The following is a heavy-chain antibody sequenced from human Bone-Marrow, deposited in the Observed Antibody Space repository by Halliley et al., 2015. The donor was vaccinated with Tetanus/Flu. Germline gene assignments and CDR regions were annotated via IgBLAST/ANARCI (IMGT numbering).Heavy chain of an antibody. D-gene: IGHD2-15*01. CDR3: ARGLGDRGYCSSGSCYYYYGMDV. V-gene: IGHV4-31*03. J-gene: IGHJ6*02. Sequence: TLSLTCTVSGGSISSGGYYWSWIRQHPGKGLEWIGDIYYSGSTYYNPSLQSRVTTSVDTSKNQFSLKMTSVTAADTAVYYCARGLGDRGYCSSGSCYYYYGMDVWGQGSWVTVSS. CDR2: IYYSGST. CDR1: GGSISSGGYY.